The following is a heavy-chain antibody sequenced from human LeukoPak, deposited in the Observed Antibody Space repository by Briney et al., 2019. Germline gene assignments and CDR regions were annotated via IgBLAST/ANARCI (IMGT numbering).Heavy chain of an antibody. J-gene: IGHJ3*02. CDR2: IIPIFGTA. D-gene: IGHD2-8*01. CDR3: ARDSVLMVYATPNDAFDI. V-gene: IGHV1-69*05. CDR1: GGTFSSYA. Sequence: ASVKVSCKASGGTFSSYAISWVRQAPGQGLEWMGRIIPIFGTANYAQKFQGRVTITTDESTSTAYMELSSLRSEDTAVYYCARDSVLMVYATPNDAFDIWGQGTTVTVSS.